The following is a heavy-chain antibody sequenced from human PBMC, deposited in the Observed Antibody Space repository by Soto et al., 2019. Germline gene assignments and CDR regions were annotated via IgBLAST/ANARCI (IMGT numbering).Heavy chain of an antibody. CDR3: AKGLIGRYFDLYYFDY. D-gene: IGHD3-9*01. Sequence: GGSLRLSCAASGFTFSSYAMSWVRQAPGKGLEWVSAISGSGGSTYYADSVKGRFTISRDNSKNTLYLQMNSLRAEDTAVYYCAKGLIGRYFDLYYFDYWGQGTLVTVSS. V-gene: IGHV3-23*01. J-gene: IGHJ4*02. CDR2: ISGSGGST. CDR1: GFTFSSYA.